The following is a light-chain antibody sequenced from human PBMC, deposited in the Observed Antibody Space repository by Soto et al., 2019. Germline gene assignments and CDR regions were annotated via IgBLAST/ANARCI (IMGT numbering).Light chain of an antibody. V-gene: IGKV1-5*03. CDR3: QHYNSYSEA. J-gene: IGKJ1*01. CDR1: QTISSW. Sequence: DIQITLSLSTLSGSVGDRVTITCRASQTISSWLAWYQQKPGKAPKLLIYKASTLKSGVPSRFSGSGSGTEFTPTISSLQPDDFATYYCQHYNSYSEAFGHGAKVDIK. CDR2: KAS.